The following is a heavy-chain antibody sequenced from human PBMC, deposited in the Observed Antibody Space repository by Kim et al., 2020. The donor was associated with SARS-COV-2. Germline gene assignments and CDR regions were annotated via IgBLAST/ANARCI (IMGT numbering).Heavy chain of an antibody. CDR3: ARGARVTRLRGLMASRPNFYYYLDV. CDR2: IKQDGNDK. Sequence: GGSLRLSCVGSGITFSAHLMAWVRQAPGKGLEWVANIKQDGNDKDYVASVKGRFTISRDNADNSLSLQMNNLRADDTAVYYCARGARVTRLRGLMASRPNFYYYLDVWGKGATVTVSS. D-gene: IGHD3-10*01. J-gene: IGHJ6*03. CDR1: GITFSAHL. V-gene: IGHV3-7*01.